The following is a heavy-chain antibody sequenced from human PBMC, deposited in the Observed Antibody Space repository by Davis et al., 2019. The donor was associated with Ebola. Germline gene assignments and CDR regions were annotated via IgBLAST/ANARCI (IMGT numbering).Heavy chain of an antibody. CDR3: ARRVGSGYYYYYGMDV. CDR1: GGSISGDY. D-gene: IGHD3-10*01. V-gene: IGHV4-59*12. Sequence: MPGGSLRLSCTVSGGSISGDYWSWIRQPPGKGLEWIGYIYYSGSTNYNPSLKSRVTISVDTSKNQFSLKLSSVTAADTAVYYCARRVGSGYYYYYGMDVWGQGTTVTVSS. J-gene: IGHJ6*02. CDR2: IYYSGST.